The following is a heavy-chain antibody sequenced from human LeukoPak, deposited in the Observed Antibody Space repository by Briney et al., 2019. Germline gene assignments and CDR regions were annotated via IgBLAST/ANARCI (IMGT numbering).Heavy chain of an antibody. CDR1: GYTFTSYY. J-gene: IGHJ4*02. D-gene: IGHD5-12*01. CDR2: INPSGGST. V-gene: IGHV1-46*01. Sequence: ASVKVSCKASGYTFTSYYMHWVRQAPGQGLEWMGIINPSGGSTSYAQKFQGRVTRTRDTSTSTVYMELSSLRSEDTAVYYCAREGGYSGYDSSFDYWGQGTLVTVSS. CDR3: AREGGYSGYDSSFDY.